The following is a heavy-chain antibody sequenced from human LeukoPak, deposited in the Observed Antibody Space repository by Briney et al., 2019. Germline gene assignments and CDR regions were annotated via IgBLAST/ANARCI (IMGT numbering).Heavy chain of an antibody. Sequence: GGSLRLSCAASGFTFSDHYMDWVRQAPGKGLEWVGRTRNKANSYTTEYAASVKGRFTISRDDSKNSLYLQMNSLKTEDTAVYYCARGGVEQLAPSPNYYYYMDVWGKGTTVTVSS. CDR3: ARGGVEQLAPSPNYYYYMDV. CDR1: GFTFSDHY. CDR2: TRNKANSYTT. V-gene: IGHV3-72*01. D-gene: IGHD6-13*01. J-gene: IGHJ6*03.